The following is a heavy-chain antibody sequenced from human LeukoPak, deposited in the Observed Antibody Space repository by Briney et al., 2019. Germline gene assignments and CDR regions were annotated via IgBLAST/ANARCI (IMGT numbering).Heavy chain of an antibody. CDR3: ARDDTVISVFDI. CDR1: GGSISSGGYH. D-gene: IGHD5-18*01. Sequence: SETLPLTCTVCGGSISSGGYHWLWLRHPPGKALQGIGYIYHSGSTYYNPSLKSRVTISVDTSKNQFSLRVNSVTAADTAVYFCARDDTVISVFDIWGQGTMVTVSS. CDR2: IYHSGST. V-gene: IGHV4-31*03. J-gene: IGHJ3*02.